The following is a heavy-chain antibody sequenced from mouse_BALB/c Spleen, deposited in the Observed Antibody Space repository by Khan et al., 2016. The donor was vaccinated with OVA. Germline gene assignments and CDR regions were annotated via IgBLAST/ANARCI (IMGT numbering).Heavy chain of an antibody. J-gene: IGHJ2*01. V-gene: IGHV3-2*02. D-gene: IGHD1-2*01. CDR1: GYSITSGYG. Sequence: VQLQESGPGLVKPSQSLSLTCTVTGYSITSGYGWNWIRQFPGNKLEWMGYISYSGSINYNPSLKSRISITRDTSKNQFFLQLNSVTTEDTATYYCARTARIKYWGQGTTLIVSS. CDR2: ISYSGSI. CDR3: ARTARIKY.